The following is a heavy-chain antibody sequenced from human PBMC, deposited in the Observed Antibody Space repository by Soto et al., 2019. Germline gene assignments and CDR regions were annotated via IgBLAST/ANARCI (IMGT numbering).Heavy chain of an antibody. J-gene: IGHJ4*02. V-gene: IGHV4-39*02. CDR3: ARGGRDGFPDY. D-gene: IGHD2-2*03. Sequence: SETLSLTCTVSGGSISSSSYYWGWIRQSPGKGLEWIGSIYYSGNTYYNPSLKSRVTVSVDTSKNQFSLKLSSVTAADTAVYYCARGGRDGFPDYWGQGTLVTVSS. CDR1: GGSISSSSYY. CDR2: IYYSGNT.